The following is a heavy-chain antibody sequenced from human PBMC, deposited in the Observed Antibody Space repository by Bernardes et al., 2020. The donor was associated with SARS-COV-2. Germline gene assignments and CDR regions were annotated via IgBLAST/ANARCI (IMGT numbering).Heavy chain of an antibody. D-gene: IGHD1-26*01. CDR1: GGSMRDYY. Sequence: SETLSLTCTIFGGSMRDYYWSWIRQAPGTGLEWIGYISSGGSTNYNPSLKSRLTISVDTLKNQFTPNLSSVTAADTATYYCARQEGGSRFTEYDHWGPGTLVTVSS. J-gene: IGHJ4*02. CDR2: ISSGGST. V-gene: IGHV4-59*08. CDR3: ARQEGGSRFTEYDH.